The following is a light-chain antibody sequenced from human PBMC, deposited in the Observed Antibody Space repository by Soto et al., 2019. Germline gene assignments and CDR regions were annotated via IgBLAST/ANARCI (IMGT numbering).Light chain of an antibody. CDR2: KAS. CDR3: QQYNRYSWT. V-gene: IGKV1-5*03. Sequence: DIQMTQSPSTLSASVGDRVTITCRASQSISSWLAWYQQKPGKAPNLLIYKASSLESGVPSRLSGSGSGTEFTLTISSLQPDDFATYYCQQYNRYSWTFGQGTKVEIK. J-gene: IGKJ1*01. CDR1: QSISSW.